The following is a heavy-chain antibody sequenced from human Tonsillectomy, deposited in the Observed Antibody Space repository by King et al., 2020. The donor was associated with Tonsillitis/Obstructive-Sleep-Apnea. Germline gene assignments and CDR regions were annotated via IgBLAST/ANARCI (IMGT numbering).Heavy chain of an antibody. CDR3: ARESEEAFDI. CDR1: GFTFSTYS. V-gene: IGHV3-21*01. J-gene: IGHJ3*02. Sequence: VQLVESGGGLVKPGGCLRLSCAASGFTFSTYSMNWVRQAPGKGLEWVSSISDSGYYTYYADSVKGRFTISRDNANNSLYLQMTSLGAEDTAVYYCARESEEAFDIWGQGTMVTVSS. CDR2: ISDSGYYT.